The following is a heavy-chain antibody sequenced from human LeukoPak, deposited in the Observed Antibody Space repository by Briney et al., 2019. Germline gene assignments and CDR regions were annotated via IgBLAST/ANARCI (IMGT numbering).Heavy chain of an antibody. CDR3: ASYYASGVSAYNYYGMDV. Sequence: KPSETLSLTCAVSGHSISTGYYWGWIRQPPGKGLEWIGSMSHNRGTYYNPSLKRRVTISMDTSKNQISLRLTSVTAADTAVYYCASYYASGVSAYNYYGMDVWGKGTTVTVSS. D-gene: IGHD3-10*01. CDR1: GHSISTGYY. CDR2: MSHNRGT. J-gene: IGHJ6*04. V-gene: IGHV4-38-2*01.